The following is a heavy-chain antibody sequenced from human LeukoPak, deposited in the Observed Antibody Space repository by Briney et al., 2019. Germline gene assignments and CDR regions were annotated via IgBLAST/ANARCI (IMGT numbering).Heavy chain of an antibody. CDR1: GFTFSSYS. V-gene: IGHV3-21*01. CDR2: ISSSSSYI. D-gene: IGHD2-15*01. Sequence: GGSLRLSCAASGFTFSSYSMNWVRQAPGKGLEWVSSISSSSSYIYYADSVKGRFTISRDNAKNSLYLQMNSLRAEDTAVYYCAREMSGGSCYDYWGQGTLVTVSS. J-gene: IGHJ4*02. CDR3: AREMSGGSCYDY.